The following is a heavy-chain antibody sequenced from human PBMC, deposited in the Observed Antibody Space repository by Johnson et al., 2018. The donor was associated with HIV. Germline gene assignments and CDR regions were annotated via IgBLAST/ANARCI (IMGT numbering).Heavy chain of an antibody. CDR1: GFTFSNAW. J-gene: IGHJ3*02. CDR3: TTDGMWWRTAFDI. D-gene: IGHD2-21*01. V-gene: IGHV3-15*01. Sequence: VQLLESGGGLVKPGGSLRLSCVASGFTFSNAWMSWVRQAPGKGLEWVGRIKTKTDGGTTDYAAPVKGRFTISRDDSKNTLYLQMNSLNTEDTAGYYCTTDGMWWRTAFDIWGQGTMVTVSS. CDR2: IKTKTDGGTT.